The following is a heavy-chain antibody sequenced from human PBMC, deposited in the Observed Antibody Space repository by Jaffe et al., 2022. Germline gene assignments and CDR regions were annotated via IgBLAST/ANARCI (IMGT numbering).Heavy chain of an antibody. CDR2: VDYSGST. J-gene: IGHJ4*02. CDR3: ARVGVGKAVRH. V-gene: IGHV4-59*01. D-gene: IGHD3-3*01. CDR1: GDSFSGYY. Sequence: QVQLQESGPGLVKPSETLSLTCTVSGDSFSGYYWTWIRQPPGKGLEWIGYVDYSGSTNFSPSLKSRVTMSMDASRRQFSLNLKSVTTADTAVYFCARVGVGKAVRHWGQGILVIVSS.